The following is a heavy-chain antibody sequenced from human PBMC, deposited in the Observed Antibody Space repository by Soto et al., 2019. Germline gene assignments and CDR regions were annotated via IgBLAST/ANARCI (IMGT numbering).Heavy chain of an antibody. V-gene: IGHV3-9*01. CDR1: GFTFDDYA. D-gene: IGHD3-10*01. CDR2: ISWNNDRI. J-gene: IGHJ4*02. Sequence: EVQVVESGGGLVQPGRSLRLSCAGSGFTFDDYAMHWVRQAPGKGLEWVSGISWNNDRIVYADSVKGRFTISRDNAKNSLYLQMNSLRAEDTALYYCAKEKGGGFGELYGWGQGTPVTVSS. CDR3: AKEKGGGFGELYG.